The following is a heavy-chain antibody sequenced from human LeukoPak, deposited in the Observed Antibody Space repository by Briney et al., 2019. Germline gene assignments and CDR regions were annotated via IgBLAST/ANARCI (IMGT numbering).Heavy chain of an antibody. CDR1: GFSLSTSW. CDR2: VNADGSST. Sequence: QPGGSLRLSCAASGFSLSTSWMYWVRQAPGKGLVWVSRVNADGSSTDYADSVRGRFTTSRDNAMNTLYLQMNSLRAEDTGLYYCAKVVSGSRNAFDVWGQGTLVTVSS. D-gene: IGHD3-22*01. J-gene: IGHJ3*01. CDR3: AKVVSGSRNAFDV. V-gene: IGHV3-74*01.